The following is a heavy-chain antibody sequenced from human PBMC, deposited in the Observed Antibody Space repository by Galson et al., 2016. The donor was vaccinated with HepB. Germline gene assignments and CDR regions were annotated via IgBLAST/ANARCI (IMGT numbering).Heavy chain of an antibody. Sequence: SETLCLTCSVSGVSVSSASYSWTWIRQPPGKGLEWVGLIWQNGRTNYNPSLRSRLTLSVDTSKKQISLRLTSVTAADTAVYLCARGIGGYGGPEGLFDYWGQGTLVTVSS. J-gene: IGHJ4*02. CDR1: GVSVSSASYS. V-gene: IGHV4-61*01. D-gene: IGHD5-12*01. CDR2: IWQNGRT. CDR3: ARGIGGYGGPEGLFDY.